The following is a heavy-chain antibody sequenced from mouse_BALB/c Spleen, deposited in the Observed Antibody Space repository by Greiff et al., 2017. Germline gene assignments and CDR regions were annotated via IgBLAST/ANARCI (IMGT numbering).Heavy chain of an antibody. CDR2: ISYSGST. V-gene: IGHV3-2*02. CDR3: ARRYGNYWFAY. CDR1: GYSITSDYA. J-gene: IGHJ3*01. Sequence: EVHLVESGPGLVKPSQSLSLTCTVTGYSITSDYAWNWIRQFPGNKLEWMGYISYSGSTSYNPSLKSRISITRDTSKNQFFLQLNSVTTEDTATYYCARRYGNYWFAYWGQGTLVTVSA. D-gene: IGHD2-1*01.